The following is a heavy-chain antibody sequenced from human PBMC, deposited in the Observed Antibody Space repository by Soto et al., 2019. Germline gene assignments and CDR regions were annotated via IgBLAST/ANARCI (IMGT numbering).Heavy chain of an antibody. CDR2: IIPIFGTA. CDR3: ARDKASQGYSSSWRWNWFDP. V-gene: IGHV1-69*06. J-gene: IGHJ5*02. D-gene: IGHD6-13*01. CDR1: GGTFSSYA. Sequence: SVKVSCKASGGTFSSYAISWVRQAPGQGLEWMGGIIPIFGTANYAQKFQGRVTITADKSTSTAYMELSSLRSEDTAVYYCARDKASQGYSSSWRWNWFDPWGQGTLVTVSS.